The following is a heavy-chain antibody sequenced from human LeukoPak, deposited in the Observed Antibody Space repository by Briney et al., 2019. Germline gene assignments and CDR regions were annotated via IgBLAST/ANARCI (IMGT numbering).Heavy chain of an antibody. CDR1: GFTFLSYS. Sequence: PGGSLRLSCAASGFTFLSYSMNWVRQAPGKGLVWVSRINSDGSSTSYADSVKGRFTISRDNAKNTLYLQMNSLRAEDTAVYYCARQETITMVRGVPFDYWGQGTLITVSS. J-gene: IGHJ4*02. V-gene: IGHV3-74*01. CDR3: ARQETITMVRGVPFDY. D-gene: IGHD3-10*01. CDR2: INSDGSST.